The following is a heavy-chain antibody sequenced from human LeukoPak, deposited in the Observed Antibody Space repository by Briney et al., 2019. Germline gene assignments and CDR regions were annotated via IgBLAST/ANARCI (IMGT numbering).Heavy chain of an antibody. Sequence: PSETLSLTCTVSGDSISPYSWSWIRQPPGKGLEWIGYISYRGYNKYSPSLESRVTMSVDTSKNQFSLKLTSVTAADTALYYCARDASRSSHMDVWGKGTTVTVSS. CDR2: ISYRGYN. D-gene: IGHD6-6*01. CDR1: GDSISPYS. J-gene: IGHJ6*03. V-gene: IGHV4-59*01. CDR3: ARDASRSSHMDV.